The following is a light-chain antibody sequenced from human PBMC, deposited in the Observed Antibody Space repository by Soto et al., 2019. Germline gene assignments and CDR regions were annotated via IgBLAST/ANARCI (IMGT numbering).Light chain of an antibody. CDR1: SNDGGIYNY. CDR3: SSYTISSTWV. J-gene: IGLJ3*02. V-gene: IGLV2-14*01. Sequence: QSALTQPASVSGSPGQSITLSCTGTSNDGGIYNYVSWYQQHPGKAPKLMIYEVTNRPSGVSDRFSGSKSDNTASLTISGLQAEDEADYYCSSYTISSTWVFGGGTKVIVL. CDR2: EVT.